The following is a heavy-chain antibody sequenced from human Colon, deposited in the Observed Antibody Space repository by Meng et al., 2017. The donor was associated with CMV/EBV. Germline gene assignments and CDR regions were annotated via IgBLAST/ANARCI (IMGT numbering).Heavy chain of an antibody. Sequence: GESLKISCAASGFTFSGYAMSWVRQAPGKGLEWVSAISGSGGSTYYADSVKGRFTISRDNSKNTLYLQMNSLRAEDTAVYYCAKIWNYLGVYWGQGTLVTVSS. J-gene: IGHJ4*02. CDR2: ISGSGGST. D-gene: IGHD1-7*01. CDR3: AKIWNYLGVY. CDR1: GFTFSGYA. V-gene: IGHV3-23*01.